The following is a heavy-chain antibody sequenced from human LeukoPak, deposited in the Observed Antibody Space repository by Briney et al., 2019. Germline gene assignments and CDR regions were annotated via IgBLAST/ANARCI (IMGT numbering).Heavy chain of an antibody. CDR2: INHSGST. Sequence: SETLSLTCAVYGGSFSGYYWSWIRQPPGKGLEWIGEINHSGSTNYNPSLKSRVTISVDTSKNQFSLKLSSVTAADTAVYYCARLIPYYFDYWGQGTLVTVSS. D-gene: IGHD2-2*02. CDR3: ARLIPYYFDY. CDR1: GGSFSGYY. V-gene: IGHV4-34*01. J-gene: IGHJ4*02.